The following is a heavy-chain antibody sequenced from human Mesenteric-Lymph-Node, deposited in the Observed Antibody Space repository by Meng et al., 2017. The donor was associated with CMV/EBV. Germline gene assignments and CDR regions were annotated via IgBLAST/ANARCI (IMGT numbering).Heavy chain of an antibody. CDR3: ARDALYQLLGAYGMDV. V-gene: IGHV3-7*01. CDR1: GFTFSSYW. D-gene: IGHD2-2*01. Sequence: GESLKISCAASGFTFSSYWMSWVRQAPGKGLEWVANIKQDGSEKYYVDSVKGRFTISRDNAKNSLYLQMNSLRAEDTAVYYCARDALYQLLGAYGMDVWGQGTTVTVSS. J-gene: IGHJ6*02. CDR2: IKQDGSEK.